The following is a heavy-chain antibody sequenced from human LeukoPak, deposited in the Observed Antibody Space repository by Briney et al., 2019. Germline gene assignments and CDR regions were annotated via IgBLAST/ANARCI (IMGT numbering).Heavy chain of an antibody. CDR3: ARIQFYEAAGYFRHFDL. V-gene: IGHV3-7*04. J-gene: IGHJ2*01. Sequence: GGSLRLSCAASGFTFSSHWMTWVRQAPGKGPEWVANIKQDGSDKHYVDSVKGRFTISRDNAKNSLFLEMNNLRAEDTAVYYCARIQFYEAAGYFRHFDLWGRGTLVTVSS. CDR1: GFTFSSHW. CDR2: IKQDGSDK. D-gene: IGHD3-9*01.